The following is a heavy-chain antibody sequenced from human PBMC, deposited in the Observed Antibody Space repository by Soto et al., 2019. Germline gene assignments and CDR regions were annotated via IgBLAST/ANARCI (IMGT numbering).Heavy chain of an antibody. V-gene: IGHV3-23*01. D-gene: IGHD5-12*01. Sequence: PAGSLRLSCAASGFPFSNYALTWVRHAPGEGLEWVSAISSRVGNIYYADSVKGRFTISRDNSKNTLYLRMDSLRAEDPTINYCAKEVAGTDCGYPQDYWGPGTLDTVSA. J-gene: IGHJ4*02. CDR2: ISSRVGNI. CDR1: GFPFSNYA. CDR3: AKEVAGTDCGYPQDY.